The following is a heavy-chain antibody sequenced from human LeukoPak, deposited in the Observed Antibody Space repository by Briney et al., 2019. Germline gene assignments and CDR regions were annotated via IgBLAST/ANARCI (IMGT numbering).Heavy chain of an antibody. CDR2: IIPIFGTA. CDR3: ARANRFGFGELYGFDY. CDR1: GYTFTSYS. J-gene: IGHJ4*02. V-gene: IGHV1-69*06. D-gene: IGHD3-10*01. Sequence: SVKVSCKASGYTFTSYSINWVRQAPGQGLEWMGGIIPIFGTANYAQKFQGRVTITGDKSTSTAYMELSSLRSEDTAVYYCARANRFGFGELYGFDYWGQGTLVTVSS.